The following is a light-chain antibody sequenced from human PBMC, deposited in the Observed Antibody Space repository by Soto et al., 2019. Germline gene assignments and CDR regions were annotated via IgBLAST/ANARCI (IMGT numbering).Light chain of an antibody. CDR2: GAS. Sequence: EIVLTQSPGTLSLSPGERATLSCRASPSVSSSYLAWYQQKPGQAPRLLIYGASSRATGIPDRFSGSGSGTDFTLTISRLEPDDFAVYFCQQYGRSPLMFGQGTKVEIK. J-gene: IGKJ1*01. CDR3: QQYGRSPLM. CDR1: PSVSSSY. V-gene: IGKV3-20*01.